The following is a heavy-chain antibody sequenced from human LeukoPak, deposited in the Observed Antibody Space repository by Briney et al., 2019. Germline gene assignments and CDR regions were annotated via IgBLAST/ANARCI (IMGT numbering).Heavy chain of an antibody. CDR1: GYSFTSYW. CDR2: IYPRDSDT. CDR3: ARGVVVPGIQYDAFDI. D-gene: IGHD2-21*02. J-gene: IGHJ3*02. Sequence: GESLKISCKGSGYSFTSYWIGWVRQMLGKGLEWMGIIYPRDSDTRYSPSFQGQVTISADKSITTAYLQWSSLKASDTAMYCCARGVVVPGIQYDAFDIWGQGTMVTVSS. V-gene: IGHV5-51*01.